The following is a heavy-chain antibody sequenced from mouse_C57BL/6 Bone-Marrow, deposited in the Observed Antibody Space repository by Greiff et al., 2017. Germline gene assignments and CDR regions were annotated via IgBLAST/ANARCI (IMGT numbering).Heavy chain of an antibody. CDR2: IDPENGDT. CDR3: TTEDCYGSSWFAY. Sequence: VQLQQSGAELVRPGASVKLSCTASGFNIKDDYMPWVKQRPEQGLEWIGWIDPENGDTEYASKFQGKATITADTSSNTAYLQLSSLTSEDAAVYYCTTEDCYGSSWFAYWGQGTLVTVSA. CDR1: GFNIKDDY. D-gene: IGHD1-1*01. J-gene: IGHJ3*01. V-gene: IGHV14-4*01.